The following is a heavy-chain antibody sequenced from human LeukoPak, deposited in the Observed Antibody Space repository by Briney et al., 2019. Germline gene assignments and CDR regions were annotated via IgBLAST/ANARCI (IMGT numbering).Heavy chain of an antibody. CDR3: AHRRREGSGYLFDY. D-gene: IGHD3-22*01. V-gene: IGHV2-5*01. Sequence: SGPTLVNPTQTLTLTCTFSGFSLSTSGVGVGWIRQPPGKALEWLALIYWNDDKRYSPSLESRLTITKDTSKNQVVLTMTNMDPVDTATYYCAHRRREGSGYLFDYWGQGTLVTVSS. J-gene: IGHJ4*02. CDR1: GFSLSTSGVG. CDR2: IYWNDDK.